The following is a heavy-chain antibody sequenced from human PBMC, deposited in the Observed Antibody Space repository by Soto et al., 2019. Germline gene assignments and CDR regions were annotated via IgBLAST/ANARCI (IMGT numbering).Heavy chain of an antibody. V-gene: IGHV4-59*01. CDR3: ARTEYYRIGHAH. J-gene: IGHJ4*02. Sequence: QVQLQESGPGLVRPSETLSLTCTVSGAYLSTDYWSWIRQPPGKRPEWIGYIFNRGSTNQNPTLKSRVSISMDTSRNQFSLRLRSVTAADTAVDYCARTEYYRIGHAHGGPGTLVTVSS. CDR2: IFNRGST. CDR1: GAYLSTDY. D-gene: IGHD3-10*01.